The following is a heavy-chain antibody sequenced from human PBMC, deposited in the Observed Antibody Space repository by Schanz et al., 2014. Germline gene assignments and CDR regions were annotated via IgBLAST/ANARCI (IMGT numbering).Heavy chain of an antibody. CDR3: AKDISDTSGKDDY. D-gene: IGHD3-22*01. CDR2: ISGSGGST. J-gene: IGHJ4*02. Sequence: EVQLVESGGGLVQPGGSLRLSCATSGFSLDIFAVSWVRQAPGKGLEWVSAISGSGGSTYYADSVKGRFTISRDNSKNTLFLQMNSLRVEDSAIYYCAKDISDTSGKDDYWGQGTLVTVSS. CDR1: GFSLDIFA. V-gene: IGHV3-23*04.